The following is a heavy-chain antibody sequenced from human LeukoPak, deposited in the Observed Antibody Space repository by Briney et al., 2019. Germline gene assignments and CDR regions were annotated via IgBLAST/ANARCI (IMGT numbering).Heavy chain of an antibody. J-gene: IGHJ4*02. Sequence: GGSLRLSCAASGFTFDDYGMSWVRQAPGKGLEWVSGINWNGGSTGYADSGKGRFTISRDNAKNSLYLQMNSLRAEDTALYYCARDSEIGLAAAGTETFDYWGQGTLVTVSS. V-gene: IGHV3-20*04. CDR1: GFTFDDYG. CDR2: INWNGGST. CDR3: ARDSEIGLAAAGTETFDY. D-gene: IGHD6-13*01.